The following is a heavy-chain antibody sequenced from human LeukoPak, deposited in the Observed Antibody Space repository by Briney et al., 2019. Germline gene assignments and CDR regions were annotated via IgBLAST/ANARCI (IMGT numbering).Heavy chain of an antibody. CDR2: IYYSGST. CDR1: GGSISSYY. V-gene: IGHV4-59*01. D-gene: IGHD5-24*01. J-gene: IGHJ5*01. CDR3: ARGGGYKNWFDS. Sequence: PSETLSLACTVSGGSISSYYWSWIRQPPGKGLEWIGYIYYSGSTNYNPSLKSRVTISVDTSKNQFSLKLSSVTAADTAVYYCARGGGYKNWFDSWGKGSLVTVSS.